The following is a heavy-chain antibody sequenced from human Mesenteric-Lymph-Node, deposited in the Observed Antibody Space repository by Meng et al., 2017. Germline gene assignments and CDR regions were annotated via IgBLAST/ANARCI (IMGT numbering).Heavy chain of an antibody. CDR3: ARAPGGIEVAGTTDY. CDR2: ISSSGSTI. J-gene: IGHJ4*02. D-gene: IGHD6-19*01. CDR1: GFTFSSYE. V-gene: IGHV3-48*03. Sequence: GESLKISCAASGFTFSSYEMNWVRQAPGKGLEWVSYISSSGSTIYYADSVKGRFTISRDNAKNSLYLQMNSLRAEDTAVYYCARAPGGIEVAGTTDYWGQGTLVTVSS.